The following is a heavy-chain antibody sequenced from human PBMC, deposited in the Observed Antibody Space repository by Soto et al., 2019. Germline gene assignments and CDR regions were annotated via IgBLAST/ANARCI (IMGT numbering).Heavy chain of an antibody. CDR1: GGSFSSGSYT. V-gene: IGHV4-31*03. J-gene: IGHJ3*02. Sequence: QVQLQESGPGLVKPSQTLSLTCTVSGGSFSSGSYTWSWIRQLPGRGLEWMGYIYDSGSTFYRPSLKSRVNILMDRSKNQFSLELNSVTAADTAVYYCTRGQIGRVSDIWGQGKVVTVSS. CDR2: IYDSGST. D-gene: IGHD3-10*01. CDR3: TRGQIGRVSDI.